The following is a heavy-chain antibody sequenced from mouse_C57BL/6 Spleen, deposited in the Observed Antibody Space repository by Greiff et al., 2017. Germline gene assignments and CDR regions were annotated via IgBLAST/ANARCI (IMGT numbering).Heavy chain of an antibody. J-gene: IGHJ2*01. Sequence: EVKLQESGPGLVKPSQSLSLTCSVTGYSITSGYYWNWIRQFPGNKLEWMGYISYDGSNNYNPSLKNRISITRDTSKNQFFLKLNSVTTEDTATYYCARYGNYTGDYFDYWGQGTTLTVSS. CDR3: ARYGNYTGDYFDY. CDR1: GYSITSGYY. V-gene: IGHV3-6*01. CDR2: ISYDGSN. D-gene: IGHD2-1*01.